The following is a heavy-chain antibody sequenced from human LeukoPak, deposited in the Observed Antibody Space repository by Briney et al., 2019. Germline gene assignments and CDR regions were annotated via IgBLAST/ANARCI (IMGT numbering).Heavy chain of an antibody. CDR2: IYYSGST. CDR1: GGSISSSSYF. J-gene: IGHJ4*02. D-gene: IGHD3-10*01. Sequence: SETLSLTCTVSGGSISSSSYFWGWIRQPPGKGLECIGTIYYSGSTYYNPSLKSRVTISVDTSENQFSLKLSSVTAADTAVYYCARLAQGSGSYGFDYWGQGTLVTVSS. CDR3: ARLAQGSGSYGFDY. V-gene: IGHV4-39*01.